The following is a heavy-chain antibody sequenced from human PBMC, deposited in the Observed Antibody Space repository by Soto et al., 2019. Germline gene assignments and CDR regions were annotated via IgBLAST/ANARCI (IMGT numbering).Heavy chain of an antibody. CDR2: FDPEDGET. CDR1: GYTLTELS. CDR3: ATVTYDDIWGSYRYTGRWFDP. J-gene: IGHJ5*02. V-gene: IGHV1-24*01. Sequence: ASVKVSCKVSGYTLTELSMHWVRQAPGKGLEWMGGFDPEDGETIYAQKFQGRVTMTEDTSTDTAYMELSSLRSEDTAVYYCATVTYDDIWGSYRYTGRWFDPWGQGNLVTVSS. D-gene: IGHD3-16*02.